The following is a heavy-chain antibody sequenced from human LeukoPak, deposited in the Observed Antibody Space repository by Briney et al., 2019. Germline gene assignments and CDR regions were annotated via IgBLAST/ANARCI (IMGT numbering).Heavy chain of an antibody. CDR3: ARGADGVSSSSRGWFDP. D-gene: IGHD2-2*01. J-gene: IGHJ5*02. CDR1: GFTFNRYN. CDR2: ISTSSSCI. V-gene: IGHV3-21*01. Sequence: GGSLRLSCAASGFTFNRYNMNWVRRAPGKGLEWVSSISTSSSCIYYADSVRGRFTISRDNAKNSLYLQMNSLRAEDTAVYSCARGADGVSSSSRGWFDPWGQGTLVTVSS.